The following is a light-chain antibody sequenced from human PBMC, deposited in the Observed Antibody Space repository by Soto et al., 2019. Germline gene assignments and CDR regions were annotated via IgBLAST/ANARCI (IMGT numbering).Light chain of an antibody. J-gene: IGKJ1*01. V-gene: IGKV1-12*01. CDR3: QHYSLYSPWT. CDR2: AAS. Sequence: DIQMTQSPASVPASVGDRVTITCRAGQHISTYLAWYQQKPGEAPKLLISAASSLGSGVPSRFSGSGSGTDFTLTITSLLPDDCATYYCQHYSLYSPWTFGQGTKVDIK. CDR1: QHISTY.